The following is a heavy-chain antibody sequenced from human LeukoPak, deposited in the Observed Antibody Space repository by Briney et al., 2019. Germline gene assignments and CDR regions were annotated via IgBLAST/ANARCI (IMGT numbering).Heavy chain of an antibody. CDR3: AKDSDGSGSLTLDY. V-gene: IGHV3-48*03. CDR1: GFTFSSYE. Sequence: GGSVRLSCAASGFTFSSYEMNWVRQAPGKGLEWVSYISSSGSTIYYADSVKGRFTISRDNAKNSLYLQMNSLRAEDTAVYYCAKDSDGSGSLTLDYWGQGTLVTVSS. CDR2: ISSSGSTI. J-gene: IGHJ4*02. D-gene: IGHD3-10*01.